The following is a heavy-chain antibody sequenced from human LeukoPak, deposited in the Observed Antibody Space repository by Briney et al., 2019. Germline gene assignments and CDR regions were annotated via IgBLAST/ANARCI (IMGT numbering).Heavy chain of an antibody. V-gene: IGHV4-34*01. Sequence: MPSETLSLTCAVYGGSFSGYYWSWIRQPPGKGLEWIGEINHSGSTNYNPSLKSRVTISVDTSKNQFSLKLSSVTAADTAVYYCARATGIAAAGTMDYWGQGTLVTVSS. CDR1: GGSFSGYY. CDR3: ARATGIAAAGTMDY. D-gene: IGHD6-13*01. CDR2: INHSGST. J-gene: IGHJ4*02.